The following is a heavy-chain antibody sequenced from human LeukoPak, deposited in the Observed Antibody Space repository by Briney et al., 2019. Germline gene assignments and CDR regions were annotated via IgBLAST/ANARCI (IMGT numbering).Heavy chain of an antibody. Sequence: PSETLSLTCAVYGGSFSGYYWSWIRQPPGKGLEWIGEINHSGSTNYNPSLKSRVTISVDTSKNQFSLKLSSVTAADTAVYYCAATGYSSGWSPRDAFDIWGQGTMVTVSS. V-gene: IGHV4-34*01. CDR1: GGSFSGYY. J-gene: IGHJ3*02. CDR3: AATGYSSGWSPRDAFDI. D-gene: IGHD6-19*01. CDR2: INHSGST.